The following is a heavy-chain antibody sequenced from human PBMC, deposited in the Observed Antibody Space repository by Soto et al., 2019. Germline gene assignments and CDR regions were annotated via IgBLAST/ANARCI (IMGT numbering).Heavy chain of an antibody. D-gene: IGHD3-3*02. J-gene: IGHJ6*02. CDR1: GFTFSRNT. Sequence: GSLRLSCVTSGFTFSRNTMNWVRQAPGKGLEWVASITSSGSYVYYADSVKGRFSASRDNAKNSRSLQMDSLRPDDTAIYFCVKDEGIEAMDVWGQGTTVTVSS. CDR2: ITSSGSYV. V-gene: IGHV3-21*01. CDR3: VKDEGIEAMDV.